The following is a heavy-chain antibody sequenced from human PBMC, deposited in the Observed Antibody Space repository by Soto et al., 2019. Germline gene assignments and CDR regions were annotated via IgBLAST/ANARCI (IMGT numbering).Heavy chain of an antibody. CDR1: GYTFTSYG. V-gene: IGHV1-18*01. CDR2: ISAYNGNT. Sequence: QVQLAQSGAEVKKPGASVKVSCKASGYTFTSYGISWVRQAPGQGLEWMGWISAYNGNTNYAQKLQGRVTMTTDTSTSTAYMELRSLRSDDTAVYYCARVLYDILTGYWSDYWGQGTLVTVSS. D-gene: IGHD3-9*01. J-gene: IGHJ4*02. CDR3: ARVLYDILTGYWSDY.